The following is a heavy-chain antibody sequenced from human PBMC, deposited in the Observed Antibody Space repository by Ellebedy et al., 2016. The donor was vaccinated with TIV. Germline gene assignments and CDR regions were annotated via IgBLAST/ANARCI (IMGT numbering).Heavy chain of an antibody. Sequence: GESLKISXAASGFTFSSYWMSWVRQAPGKGLEWVANIKQDGSEKYYVDSVKGRFTISRDNAKNSLYLQMNSLRAEDTAVYYCAKGGGQLLAYYYFDNWGQGTLVTVSS. CDR2: IKQDGSEK. CDR3: AKGGGQLLAYYYFDN. D-gene: IGHD6-19*01. J-gene: IGHJ4*02. V-gene: IGHV3-7*01. CDR1: GFTFSSYW.